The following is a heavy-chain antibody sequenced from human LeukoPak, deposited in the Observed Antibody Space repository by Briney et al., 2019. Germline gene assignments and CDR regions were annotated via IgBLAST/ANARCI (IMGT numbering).Heavy chain of an antibody. J-gene: IGHJ4*02. D-gene: IGHD2-15*01. V-gene: IGHV3-23*01. CDR2: ISNNGGYT. Sequence: GGSLRLSCAASGFTFSSSAMSWVRQAPGEGLEWVSAISNNGGYTYYADSVQARFTISRDNSKSTLCLQMNSLRAEDTAVYYCAKQLGYCSDGSCYFPYWGQGTLVTVSS. CDR3: AKQLGYCSDGSCYFPY. CDR1: GFTFSSSA.